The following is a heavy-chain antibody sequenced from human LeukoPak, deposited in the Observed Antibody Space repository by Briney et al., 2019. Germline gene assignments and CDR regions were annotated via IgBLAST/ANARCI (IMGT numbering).Heavy chain of an antibody. D-gene: IGHD4-17*01. CDR3: AKQSHDYGGYMDF. CDR1: GFTFSDYY. Sequence: PGGSLRLSCAASGFTFSDYYMNWVRQAPGKGLEWVSTIRNSGSSTSYADSVKGRFTISRDNSKNTLYLQMNSLRADDTALYYCAKQSHDYGGYMDFWGQGTLVTVSS. CDR2: IRNSGSST. V-gene: IGHV3-23*01. J-gene: IGHJ4*02.